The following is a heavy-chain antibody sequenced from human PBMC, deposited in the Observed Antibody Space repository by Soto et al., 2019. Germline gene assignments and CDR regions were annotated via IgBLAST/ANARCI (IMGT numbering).Heavy chain of an antibody. CDR1: GGSINSGDYY. Sequence: QVQLQESGPGLVKPSQTLSLTCTVSGGSINSGDYYWTWVRQPPGKGLEWIGNIFHSGSTYYTPSIQSRVTLSIDTYKNHFSLKLSSVTPADTAVYYCARDRYYGSGTYYNFYSGMDVWGQGTTVTVSS. D-gene: IGHD3-10*01. J-gene: IGHJ6*02. CDR3: ARDRYYGSGTYYNFYSGMDV. CDR2: IFHSGST. V-gene: IGHV4-30-4*01.